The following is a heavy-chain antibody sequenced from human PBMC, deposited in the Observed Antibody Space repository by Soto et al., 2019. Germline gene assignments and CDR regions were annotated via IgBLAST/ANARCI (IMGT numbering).Heavy chain of an antibody. D-gene: IGHD1-1*01. CDR1: GGSTITFY. J-gene: IGHJ4*02. Sequence: ASETPSLPLTVSGGSTITFYLIWIRPPPGKGLEWIGYIYYSGSTNYNPSLKSRVTISVDTSQNQFSLKLSSVTAADTAVYYCARETTGTTLLDHWGQGTLVTVSS. V-gene: IGHV4-59*01. CDR3: ARETTGTTLLDH. CDR2: IYYSGST.